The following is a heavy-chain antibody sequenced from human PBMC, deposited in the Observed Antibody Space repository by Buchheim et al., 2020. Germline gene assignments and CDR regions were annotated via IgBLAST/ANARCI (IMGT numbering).Heavy chain of an antibody. J-gene: IGHJ5*01. CDR1: GGSITSSHW. D-gene: IGHD2-2*01. Sequence: QVQLQESGPGLVKPSGTLSLTCAVSGGSITSSHWWTWVRQPPGKGLAWIGAIYHTGSTNYRPSIASRVTILVDRSKNQFTPTLRSVAAADTGFYYCARDPSSSATFDSWGQGTL. CDR3: ARDPSSSATFDS. CDR2: IYHTGST. V-gene: IGHV4-4*02.